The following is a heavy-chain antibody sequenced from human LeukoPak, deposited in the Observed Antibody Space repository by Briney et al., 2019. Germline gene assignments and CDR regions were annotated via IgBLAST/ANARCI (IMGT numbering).Heavy chain of an antibody. D-gene: IGHD3-10*01. J-gene: IGHJ4*02. V-gene: IGHV3-64D*06. CDR2: ISSNGGST. CDR1: GFTFTNYA. CDR3: VKDRGFDY. Sequence: PGGSLRLSCSASGFTFTNYAMHWVRQAPGKGLGYVSAISSNGGSTYYADSVKGRFSISKDNSKNTLYLQMSSLRVEDTAVYYCVKDRGFDYWGQGTLVTVSS.